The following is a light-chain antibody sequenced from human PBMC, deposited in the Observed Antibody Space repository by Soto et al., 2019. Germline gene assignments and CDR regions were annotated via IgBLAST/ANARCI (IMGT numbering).Light chain of an antibody. Sequence: MVMTQSPATLSVSPWERATLSCRASQSVSTKLAWYQQKPGQAPRLLIYGASTRATGIPARFSGSGSGTEFTLTISSLQSEDFAVYYCQQYNNWPYTFGPGTRVDIK. CDR2: GAS. V-gene: IGKV3D-15*01. J-gene: IGKJ3*01. CDR1: QSVSTK. CDR3: QQYNNWPYT.